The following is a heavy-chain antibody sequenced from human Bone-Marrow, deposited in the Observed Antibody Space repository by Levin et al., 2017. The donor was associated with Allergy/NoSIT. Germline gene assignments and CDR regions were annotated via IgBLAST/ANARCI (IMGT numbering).Heavy chain of an antibody. CDR1: GGSVSSDGYF. D-gene: IGHD1-14*01. J-gene: IGHJ4*02. CDR3: AREGTPQSWDW. V-gene: IGHV4-61*08. CDR2: VYYSGST. Sequence: SETLSLTCSVSGGSVSSDGYFWTWIRQSPGKGLEWIGYVYYSGSTNYNPSLKSRVTMSVDTSKNQFSLRLKNVTAADTAVYYCAREGTPQSWDWWGRGILVTVSS.